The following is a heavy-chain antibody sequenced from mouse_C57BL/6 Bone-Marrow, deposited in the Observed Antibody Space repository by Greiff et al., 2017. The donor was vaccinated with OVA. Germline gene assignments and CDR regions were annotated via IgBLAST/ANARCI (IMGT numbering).Heavy chain of an antibody. CDR3: ARRGDFDK. V-gene: IGHV1-7*01. CDR2: INPSSGIT. J-gene: IGHJ2*01. CDR1: GYTFTSYW. Sequence: QVHVKQSGAELAKPGASVKLSCKASGYTFTSYWMHWVKQRPGQGLEWIGYINPSSGITKYNQKFKDKATLTADTSSSTAYMQLSSLTSEDSAVNYLARRGDFDKWGQGTALTVSS.